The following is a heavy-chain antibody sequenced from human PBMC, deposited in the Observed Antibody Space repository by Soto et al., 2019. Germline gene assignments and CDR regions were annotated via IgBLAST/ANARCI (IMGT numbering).Heavy chain of an antibody. CDR1: GYTFSNYW. V-gene: IGHV5-51*01. CDR2: IYPGDSDT. J-gene: IGHJ6*02. Sequence: EVQLVQSGAEVKKPGESVKISCKVSGYTFSNYWIGWVRQTPGKGLEWMGIIYPGDSDTRYSPSFQGQVTISADKSINVAYLQWSSLKASDTAVYYCARLWYEPAPDPDYYFYGMDVWGQGTTVTVS. CDR3: ARLWYEPAPDPDYYFYGMDV. D-gene: IGHD1-20*01.